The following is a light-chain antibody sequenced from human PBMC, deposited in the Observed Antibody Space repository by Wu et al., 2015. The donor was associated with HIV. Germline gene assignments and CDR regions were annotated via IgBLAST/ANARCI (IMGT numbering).Light chain of an antibody. CDR1: QXVRSSY. V-gene: IGKV3-20*01. CDR3: QQYGSSPRT. Sequence: SCRASQXVRSSYLAWYQXKPGQAPRLLIYAASSRATGIPDRFSGSGSGTDFTLTISRLEPEDFAVYYCQQYGSSPRTFGQGTKVEIQ. CDR2: AAS. J-gene: IGKJ1*01.